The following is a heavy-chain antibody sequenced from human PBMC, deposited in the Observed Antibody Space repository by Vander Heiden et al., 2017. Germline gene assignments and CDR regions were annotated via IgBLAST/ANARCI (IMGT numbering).Heavy chain of an antibody. J-gene: IGHJ4*02. CDR2: INTDGSST. Sequence: EVQLVESGGGLVQRGESLRLSCAASGFTFTSYWMHWVRQAPGKGLVWVSRINTDGSSTTYADSVKGRFTISRDNAKNTLYLQMNSLRAEDTAVYYCVRDMYDSSGYYEALDAYWGQGTLVTVSS. V-gene: IGHV3-74*03. CDR1: GFTFTSYW. D-gene: IGHD3-22*01. CDR3: VRDMYDSSGYYEALDAY.